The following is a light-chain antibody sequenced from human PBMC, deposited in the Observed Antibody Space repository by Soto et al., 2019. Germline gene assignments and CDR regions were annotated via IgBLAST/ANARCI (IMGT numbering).Light chain of an antibody. CDR3: QQYDNLPLT. CDR2: HAS. J-gene: IGKJ3*01. Sequence: DIQMTQSPSSLSASVGDRVTITCQASQDISNYLNWYQQKPGKAPKLLIYHASNLETGVPSMFSGSGSATDFTFSISSLQPEDIATYYCQQYDNLPLTFGPGTKVDIK. V-gene: IGKV1-33*01. CDR1: QDISNY.